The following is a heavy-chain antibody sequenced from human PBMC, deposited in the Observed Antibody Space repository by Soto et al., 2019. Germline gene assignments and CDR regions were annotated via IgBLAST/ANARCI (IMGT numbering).Heavy chain of an antibody. D-gene: IGHD3-16*01. Sequence: QVPLQESGPGLVKPSQTLSLTCTVSGGSISSGDYYWSWIRQPPGKGLEWIGYIYYSGSTYYNPSLKSRVTVSVGPSKTPFSLKLSSVTAAATAVYYCASSGGATFGGVIPLFYYGMDVWGQGTTVTVSS. CDR3: ASSGGATFGGVIPLFYYGMDV. J-gene: IGHJ6*02. CDR2: IYYSGST. CDR1: GGSISSGDYY. V-gene: IGHV4-30-4*01.